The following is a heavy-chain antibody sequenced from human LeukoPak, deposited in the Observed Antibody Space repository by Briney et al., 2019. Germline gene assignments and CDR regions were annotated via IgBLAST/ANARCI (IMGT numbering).Heavy chain of an antibody. D-gene: IGHD2-2*01. V-gene: IGHV3-21*01. CDR1: GFTFSSYS. CDR2: ISSSSSYI. Sequence: GGSLRLSCAASGFTFSSYSMNWVRQAPGKGLEWVSSISSSSSYIYYADSVKGRFTISRDNAKNSLYLQMNSLRAEDTAVYYCAGDSGGCSVVVPDAGGDYWGQGTLVTVSS. J-gene: IGHJ4*02. CDR3: AGDSGGCSVVVPDAGGDY.